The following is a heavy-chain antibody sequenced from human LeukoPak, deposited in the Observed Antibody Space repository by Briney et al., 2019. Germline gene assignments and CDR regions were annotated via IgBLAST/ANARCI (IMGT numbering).Heavy chain of an antibody. D-gene: IGHD4/OR15-4a*01. CDR1: GYIFTTYW. CDR2: IYPGDSDT. Sequence: GESLKISCKGSGYIFTTYWIGWGRQMPGNGLEWMGIIYPGDSDTRYSPSFQGQVTISADKSISTAYLQWSSLKASDTAMYYCAGGPNYGNFDYWGQGTLVTVSS. CDR3: AGGPNYGNFDY. J-gene: IGHJ4*02. V-gene: IGHV5-51*01.